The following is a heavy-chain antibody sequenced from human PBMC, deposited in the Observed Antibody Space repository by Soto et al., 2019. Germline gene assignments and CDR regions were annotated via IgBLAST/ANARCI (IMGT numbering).Heavy chain of an antibody. CDR1: GFTFSSYG. D-gene: IGHD2-8*02. CDR2: ISYDGSNK. Sequence: QVQLVESGGGVVQPGRSLRLSCAASGFTFSSYGMHWVRQAPGKGLEWVAVISYDGSNKYYADSVKGRFTISRDNSKNTLYLQMNSRRAEDTAVYYCAKDATVQSTGPQYYFDYWGQGTLVTVSS. CDR3: AKDATVQSTGPQYYFDY. J-gene: IGHJ4*02. V-gene: IGHV3-30*18.